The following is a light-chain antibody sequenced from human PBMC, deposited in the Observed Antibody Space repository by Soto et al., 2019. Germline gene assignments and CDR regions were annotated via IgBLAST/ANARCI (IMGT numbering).Light chain of an antibody. Sequence: QSALTQPASVSGSPGQSITISCTGTSSDVGGYNYVSWYQQHPGKAPKLMIYDVSNRPSGVSNGFSGSKSGNTASLTISGLQAEDEADFYCSSYTSSTTVVFGGGTKLTVL. J-gene: IGLJ2*01. CDR2: DVS. CDR1: SSDVGGYNY. CDR3: SSYTSSTTVV. V-gene: IGLV2-14*01.